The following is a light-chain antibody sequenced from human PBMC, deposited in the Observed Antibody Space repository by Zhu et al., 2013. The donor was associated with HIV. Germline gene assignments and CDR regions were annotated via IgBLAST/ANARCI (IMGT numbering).Light chain of an antibody. J-gene: IGKJ1*01. CDR3: LQHNRYPRT. Sequence: DIQMTQSPSSLSASVGDRVTITCQASQDISNYLNWYQQKPGKAPKLLIYDASNLETGVPSRFSGSGSGTDFTFTISSLQPEDIATYYCLQHNRYPRTFGQGTKVEIK. V-gene: IGKV1-33*01. CDR2: DAS. CDR1: QDISNY.